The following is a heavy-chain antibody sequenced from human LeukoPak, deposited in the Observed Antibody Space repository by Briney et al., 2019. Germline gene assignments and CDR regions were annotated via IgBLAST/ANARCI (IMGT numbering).Heavy chain of an antibody. CDR2: TYYRSTWYN. D-gene: IGHD2-2*01. V-gene: IGHV6-1*01. Sequence: SQTLSLTCAIPGDSVSSNSVTWNWIRQSPSRGLQWLGRTYYRSTWYNDYAVSVRGRITVNPDTSKNQFSLHLNSVTPEDTAVYYCARRLTQYDCFDPWGQGILVTVSS. J-gene: IGHJ5*02. CDR3: ARRLTQYDCFDP. CDR1: GDSVSSNSVT.